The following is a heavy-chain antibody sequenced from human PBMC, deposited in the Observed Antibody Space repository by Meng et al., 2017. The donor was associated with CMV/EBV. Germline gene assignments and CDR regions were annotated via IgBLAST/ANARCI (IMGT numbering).Heavy chain of an antibody. CDR1: GGTFSTFA. D-gene: IGHD1-26*01. Sequence: QVHLVQSAADVNRPGSSVKFSCKTSGGTFSTFAIGCVRQAPGEGLEWMGGIIPVFETANYAERFQDRVTITADDSTTTAYMELSSLRADDTALYFCARGGDSWYSDYWGQGTLVTVSS. J-gene: IGHJ4*02. V-gene: IGHV1-69*12. CDR3: ARGGDSWYSDY. CDR2: IIPVFETA.